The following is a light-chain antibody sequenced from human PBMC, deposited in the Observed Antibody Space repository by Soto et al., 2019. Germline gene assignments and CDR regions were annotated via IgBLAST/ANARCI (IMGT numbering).Light chain of an antibody. CDR1: QSISSN. J-gene: IGKJ1*01. Sequence: EIVMTQSPATLSVSPGERATLSCRASQSISSNLAWYQQKPGQAPRLLIYRASTRATGIPARFSGSGSGTEFTLTIGSLQSEDFAVYYCQHYNSWPPWTFGQGTKVEIK. V-gene: IGKV3-15*01. CDR3: QHYNSWPPWT. CDR2: RAS.